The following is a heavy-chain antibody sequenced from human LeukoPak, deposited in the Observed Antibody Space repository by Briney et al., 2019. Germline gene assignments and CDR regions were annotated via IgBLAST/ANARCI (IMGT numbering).Heavy chain of an antibody. Sequence: SETLSLTCTVSGGSIISYYWSWIRQPPGKGLEWIGYIHNSGSTNYNPSLKSRVTISADTSKNQISLNLNSVTAADTAVYYCASVSGSYPIYWGQGTLVTVSS. J-gene: IGHJ4*02. CDR1: GGSIISYY. V-gene: IGHV4-4*09. CDR2: IHNSGST. D-gene: IGHD3-16*01. CDR3: ASVSGSYPIY.